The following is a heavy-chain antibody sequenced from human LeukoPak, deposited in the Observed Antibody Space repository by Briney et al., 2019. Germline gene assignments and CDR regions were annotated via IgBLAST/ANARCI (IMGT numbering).Heavy chain of an antibody. CDR3: TRDGEQLVPIDY. CDR2: ISSDGSST. Sequence: GGSLRLSCAASGFTFSSYWMHWVRQAPGTGLVWVSRISSDGSSTSYADSVKGRLTISRDNAKNTLYLQMNSLRAEDTAVYYCTRDGEQLVPIDYWGQGTPVTVSS. J-gene: IGHJ4*02. V-gene: IGHV3-74*01. D-gene: IGHD6-6*01. CDR1: GFTFSSYW.